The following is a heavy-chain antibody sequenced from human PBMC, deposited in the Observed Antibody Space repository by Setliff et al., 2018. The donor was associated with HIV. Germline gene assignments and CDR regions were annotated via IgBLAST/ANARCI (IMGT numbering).Heavy chain of an antibody. D-gene: IGHD5-12*01. Sequence: GGSLRLSCAASGFTFSTYRMNWVRQAPGKGLAWVSSISSSNSYKHYADSVKGRFTISRDNAKNSLYLQMNSLRVDDTAVYYCARDEDGYNHFDFWGQGTLVTVSS. V-gene: IGHV3-21*01. J-gene: IGHJ4*02. CDR3: ARDEDGYNHFDF. CDR1: GFTFSTYR. CDR2: ISSSNSYK.